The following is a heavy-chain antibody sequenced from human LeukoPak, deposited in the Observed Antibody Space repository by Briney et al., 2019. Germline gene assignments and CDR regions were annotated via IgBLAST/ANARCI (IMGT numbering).Heavy chain of an antibody. CDR3: ARVAVALSTHYFDY. CDR1: GYTFTSYG. V-gene: IGHV1-18*01. D-gene: IGHD6-19*01. CDR2: ISAYNGNT. Sequence: ASVKVSCKASGYTFTSYGISWVRQAPGQGLEWMGWISAYNGNTNYAQKLQGRVAMTTDTSTSTAYMELRSLRSDDTAVYYCARVAVALSTHYFDYWGQGTLVTVSS. J-gene: IGHJ4*02.